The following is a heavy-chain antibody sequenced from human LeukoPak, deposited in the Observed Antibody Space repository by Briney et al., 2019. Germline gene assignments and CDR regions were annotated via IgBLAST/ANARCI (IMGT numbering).Heavy chain of an antibody. Sequence: PGGSLRLSCAASGFTFTSYSMSWVRQAPGKGLEWVSGTSDRGDGTYYADSVKGRFTISRDNSKKTLYLQMNSLRAEDAAIYYCAKGKISATGGLDYWGQGTLVTVSS. J-gene: IGHJ4*02. CDR2: TSDRGDGT. D-gene: IGHD6-13*01. V-gene: IGHV3-23*01. CDR3: AKGKISATGGLDY. CDR1: GFTFTSYS.